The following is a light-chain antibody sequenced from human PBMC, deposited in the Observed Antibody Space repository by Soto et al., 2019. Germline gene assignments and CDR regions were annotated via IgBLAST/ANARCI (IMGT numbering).Light chain of an antibody. V-gene: IGLV2-14*01. CDR1: RSDIGSYNY. Sequence: QSALTQPASVSGSPGQSITISCSGTRSDIGSYNYVAWYQQFPGKTPKILIYGVSNRPSGVSSRFSGSKSGNTASLTISGLQAEDEADYYCISYTSRTTYVFGTGTKLTVL. J-gene: IGLJ1*01. CDR3: ISYTSRTTYV. CDR2: GVS.